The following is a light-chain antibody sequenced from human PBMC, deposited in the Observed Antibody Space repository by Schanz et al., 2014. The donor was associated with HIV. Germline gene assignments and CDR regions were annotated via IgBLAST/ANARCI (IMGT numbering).Light chain of an antibody. CDR1: QSVSNN. CDR3: QQYGSSPRLT. Sequence: EIVMTQSPATLSVSPGERATLSCRASQSVSNNLAWYQLKPGQAPRLLIFGASTRAPGIPDRFSGSGSGTDFTLTISRVEPEDFAVYYCQQYGSSPRLTFGGGTKVEIK. V-gene: IGKV3-20*01. J-gene: IGKJ4*01. CDR2: GAS.